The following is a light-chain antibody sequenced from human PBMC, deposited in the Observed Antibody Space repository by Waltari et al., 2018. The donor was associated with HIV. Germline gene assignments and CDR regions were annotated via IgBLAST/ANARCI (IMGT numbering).Light chain of an antibody. CDR2: SNN. V-gene: IGLV1-44*01. J-gene: IGLJ3*02. Sequence: QSVLTQPPSASGTPGQGVTISCSGSSSNIGSTTVTWYQQLPGTAPKVLLYSNNQRPSGVPDRFSGSKSGTSASLAISGLQSEDEADYYCAAWDDSLGGVVFGGGTKLTVL. CDR1: SSNIGSTT. CDR3: AAWDDSLGGVV.